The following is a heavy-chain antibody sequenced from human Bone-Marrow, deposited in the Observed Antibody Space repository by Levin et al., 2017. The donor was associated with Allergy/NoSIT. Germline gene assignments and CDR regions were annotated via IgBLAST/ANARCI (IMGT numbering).Heavy chain of an antibody. CDR2: ISYDGSNK. V-gene: IGHV3-30-3*01. J-gene: IGHJ2*01. CDR1: GFTFSSYA. CDR3: AARYSSGRSGWYFDL. D-gene: IGHD6-19*01. Sequence: PGGSLRLSCAASGFTFSSYAMHWVRQAPGKGLEWVAVISYDGSNKYYADSVKGRFTISRDNSKNTLYLQMNSLRAEDTAVYYCAARYSSGRSGWYFDLWGRGTLVTVSS.